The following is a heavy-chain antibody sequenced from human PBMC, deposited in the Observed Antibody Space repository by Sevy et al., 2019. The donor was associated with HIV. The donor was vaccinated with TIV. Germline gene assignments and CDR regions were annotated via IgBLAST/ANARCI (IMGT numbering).Heavy chain of an antibody. CDR1: GGTFNSYV. J-gene: IGHJ4*02. Sequence: ASVNVSCKASGGTFNSYVVSWVRQAPGQGLEWMGEITPILGTTHYAQKFKGRVTITADESTNTVYMELRSLKSEDTAVYYCARWSISIDYWGQGTLVTVSS. CDR2: ITPILGTT. V-gene: IGHV1-69*13. D-gene: IGHD3-3*02. CDR3: ARWSISIDY.